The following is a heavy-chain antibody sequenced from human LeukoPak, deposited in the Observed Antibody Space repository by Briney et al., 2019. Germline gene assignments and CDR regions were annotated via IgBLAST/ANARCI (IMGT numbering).Heavy chain of an antibody. Sequence: QAGGSLRLSCAASGFTFSSYAMSWVRQAPGKGLEWVSAISGSGGSTYYADSVKGRFTISRDNSKNTLYLQMNSLRAEDTAVYYCAKDRGITMIVVVTPDYWSQGTLVTVSS. CDR2: ISGSGGST. CDR3: AKDRGITMIVVVTPDY. J-gene: IGHJ4*02. D-gene: IGHD3-22*01. V-gene: IGHV3-23*01. CDR1: GFTFSSYA.